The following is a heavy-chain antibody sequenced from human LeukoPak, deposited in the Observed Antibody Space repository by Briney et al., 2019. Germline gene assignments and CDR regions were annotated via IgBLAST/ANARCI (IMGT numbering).Heavy chain of an antibody. Sequence: GGSLRLSCAASGFTFSNYWMIWVRQAPGKGLEWVGNIKQDGSEKRYADSVRGRFSISRDNAQTSLYLQMNSLRAEDTAVYYCARAHGSGGDYFDYWGQGTLVTVSS. J-gene: IGHJ4*02. D-gene: IGHD5-12*01. CDR3: ARAHGSGGDYFDY. CDR2: IKQDGSEK. CDR1: GFTFSNYW. V-gene: IGHV3-7*04.